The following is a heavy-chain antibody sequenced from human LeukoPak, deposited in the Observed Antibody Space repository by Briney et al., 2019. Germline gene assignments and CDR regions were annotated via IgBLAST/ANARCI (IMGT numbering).Heavy chain of an antibody. CDR1: GYTFTSYD. Sequence: ASVKVSCKASGYTFTSYDINWVRQATGQGLEWMGWMNPNSGNTGYAQKFQGRVTMTRNTSISTAYMELSSLRSEGTAVYYCARGPEYYDFWSGFLKGNAGYYYYYGMDVWGQGTTVTVSS. V-gene: IGHV1-8*01. J-gene: IGHJ6*02. D-gene: IGHD3-3*01. CDR3: ARGPEYYDFWSGFLKGNAGYYYYYGMDV. CDR2: MNPNSGNT.